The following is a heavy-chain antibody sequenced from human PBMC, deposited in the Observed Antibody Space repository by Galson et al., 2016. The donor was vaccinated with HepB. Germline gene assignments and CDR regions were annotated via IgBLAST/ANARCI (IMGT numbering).Heavy chain of an antibody. V-gene: IGHV3-33*01. CDR3: AREPPEGDIDLYHNYGMDV. J-gene: IGHJ6*02. Sequence: SLRLSCAVSGFSSYGMHWVRQAPGKGLEWMAVMWDDESNKYYADSVKGRFTISRDNSKNTLYLQMNSLRVEDTGVYFCAREPPEGDIDLYHNYGMDVWGQGTTVTVSS. CDR1: GFSSYG. CDR2: MWDDESNK. D-gene: IGHD5-12*01.